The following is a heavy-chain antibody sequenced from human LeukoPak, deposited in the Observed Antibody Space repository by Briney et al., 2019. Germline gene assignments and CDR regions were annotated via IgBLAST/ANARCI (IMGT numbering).Heavy chain of an antibody. CDR3: ARTTCVAPNYHPQGGAFDI. Sequence: ASLKVSCKASGYTFTGYYMHWVRQAPGQGLEWMGRINPNSGVTNYAQKFQARATMTTDTSISTTYMEISSIRAEDPTEHCRARTTCVAPNYHPQGGAFDIWGQGTMVTVSS. CDR1: GYTFTGYY. CDR2: INPNSGVT. D-gene: IGHD1-7*01. J-gene: IGHJ3*02. V-gene: IGHV1-2*06.